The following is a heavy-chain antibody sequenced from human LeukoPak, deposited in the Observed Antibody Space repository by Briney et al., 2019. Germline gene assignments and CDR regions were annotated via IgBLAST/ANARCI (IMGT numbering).Heavy chain of an antibody. CDR3: AREDYVIYGMDV. CDR2: IWYDGNNR. V-gene: IGHV3-33*01. CDR1: GFTFSTYG. D-gene: IGHD4-17*01. J-gene: IGHJ6*02. Sequence: PGRSLRLSCAASGFTFSTYGKHWVRQAPGKGLEWVALIWYDGNNRYYADSVKGRFTISRDNSKNTLYLQMNSLRVEDTAVYYCAREDYVIYGMDVWGQGTTVTVSS.